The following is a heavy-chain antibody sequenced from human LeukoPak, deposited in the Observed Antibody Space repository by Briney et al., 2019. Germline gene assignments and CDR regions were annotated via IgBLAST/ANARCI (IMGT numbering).Heavy chain of an antibody. V-gene: IGHV3-30*03. D-gene: IGHD6-19*01. Sequence: PGGSLRLSCAASGFTVSSNYMSWVRQAPGKGLEWVAVISYDGSNKYYADSVKGRFTISRDNSKNTLYLQMNSLRAEDTAVYYCARSPTGSGWYYFDYWGQGTLVTVSS. CDR1: GFTVSSNY. CDR2: ISYDGSNK. CDR3: ARSPTGSGWYYFDY. J-gene: IGHJ4*02.